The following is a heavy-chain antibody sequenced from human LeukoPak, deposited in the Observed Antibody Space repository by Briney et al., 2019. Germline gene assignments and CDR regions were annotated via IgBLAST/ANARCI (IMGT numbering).Heavy chain of an antibody. CDR1: GYTFTSSF. V-gene: IGHV1-46*01. CDR3: ARGASGSYYFWGSSPDN. D-gene: IGHD3-16*01. Sequence: ASVKVSCTASGYTFTSSFVHWVRQAPGQGLEWMGIINPSGGSTSYAQKFQGRVTMTRETSTSTVYMDLSSLTSEDTAVYYCARGASGSYYFWGSSPDNWGQGTLVTVSS. J-gene: IGHJ4*02. CDR2: INPSGGST.